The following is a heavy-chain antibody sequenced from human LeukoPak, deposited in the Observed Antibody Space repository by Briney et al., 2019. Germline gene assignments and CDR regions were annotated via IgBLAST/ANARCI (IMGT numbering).Heavy chain of an antibody. CDR3: TTDPPSRIPDEERGPNIAPNFDY. CDR1: GFTFSNAW. CDR2: IKSKTDGGTT. J-gene: IGHJ4*02. V-gene: IGHV3-15*01. Sequence: GGSLRLSCAASGFTFSNAWMSWVRQAPGKGLEWVGRIKSKTDGGTTDYAAPVKGRFTISRDDSKNTLYLQMNSLKTEDTAVYYCTTDPPSRIPDEERGPNIAPNFDYWGQGTLVTVSS. D-gene: IGHD1-14*01.